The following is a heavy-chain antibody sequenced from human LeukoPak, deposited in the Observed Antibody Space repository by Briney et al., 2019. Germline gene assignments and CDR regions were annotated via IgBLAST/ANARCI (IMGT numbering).Heavy chain of an antibody. CDR2: ISSSSSYI. J-gene: IGHJ6*03. Sequence: GGSLRLSCAASGFTFSSYSMNWVRQAPGKGLEWVSSISSSSSYIYYADSVKGRFTISRDNAKNSLYLQMNSLRSEDTAVYYCARVNGSGTAGYYYYMDVWGKGTTVTVSS. CDR3: ARVNGSGTAGYYYYMDV. V-gene: IGHV3-21*04. D-gene: IGHD3-10*01. CDR1: GFTFSSYS.